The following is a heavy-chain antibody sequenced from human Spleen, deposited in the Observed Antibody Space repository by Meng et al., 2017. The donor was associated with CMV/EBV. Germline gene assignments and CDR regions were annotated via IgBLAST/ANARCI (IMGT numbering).Heavy chain of an antibody. V-gene: IGHV2-5*02. CDR1: GFPGSGDGVG. D-gene: IGHD2-8*01. J-gene: IGHJ4*02. CDR3: AHRLPVLESRHRFDH. CDR2: IYWDDGK. Sequence: GFPGSGDGVGVGWIRQPPGNDLEWLALIYWDDGKRYSPLHSARLTINRDTFKNQVLLTMTNMEPVDTATYYCAHRLPVLESRHRFDHWGQGTLVTVSS.